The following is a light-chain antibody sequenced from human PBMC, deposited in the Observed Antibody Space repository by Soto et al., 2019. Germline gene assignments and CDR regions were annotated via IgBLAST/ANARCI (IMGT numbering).Light chain of an antibody. CDR3: QSYDTTLSGWV. Sequence: QSVLTQPPSVSGAPGQRVTISCTGTNSNIGAGSNVHWYQQLPGTAPKLLIYDKNNRPSGVSDRFSGSKSGTSPSLAITGLQAEDEADYYCQSYDTTLSGWVFGAGTKLTVL. V-gene: IGLV1-40*01. J-gene: IGLJ3*02. CDR2: DKN. CDR1: NSNIGAGSN.